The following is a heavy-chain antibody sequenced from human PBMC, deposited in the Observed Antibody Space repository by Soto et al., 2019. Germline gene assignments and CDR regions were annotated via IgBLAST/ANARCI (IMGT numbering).Heavy chain of an antibody. Sequence: EVQLVESGGGLVQPGGSLRLSCAASGFTFSNYSMNWVRQAPGKGLEWVSYISTSSSTIYYADSVKGRFTISRDNAKHSLFLQMNSLGGEDPAVYYCARATAGGWGQGTLGTVSS. CDR3: ARATAGG. V-gene: IGHV3-48*01. J-gene: IGHJ4*02. CDR2: ISTSSSTI. CDR1: GFTFSNYS. D-gene: IGHD6-13*01.